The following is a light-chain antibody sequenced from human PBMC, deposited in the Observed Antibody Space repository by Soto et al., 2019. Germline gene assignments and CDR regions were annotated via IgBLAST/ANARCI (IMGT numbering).Light chain of an antibody. CDR3: QSYDSSISYV. CDR2: EDN. V-gene: IGLV6-57*04. CDR1: SGSIASNY. Sequence: NFMLTQPHSVSESPGKTVTISCTRSSGSIASNYVQWYQQRPGSAPTTVISEDNQRPSGVPDRFSGSIDSSSNAASLTISGLKTEDEADYYCQSYDSSISYVFGTGTKVTVL. J-gene: IGLJ1*01.